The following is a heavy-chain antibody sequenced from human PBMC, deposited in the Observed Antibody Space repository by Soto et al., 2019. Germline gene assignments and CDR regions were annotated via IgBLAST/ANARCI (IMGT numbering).Heavy chain of an antibody. Sequence: GGSLRLSCAASGFTFDDYGMSWVRQAPGKGLESVSGINWNGVSTGYADSVKGRFTISRDNAKNSLYLQMNGLRAEDTALYHCARGTSSSSWWDAFDIWGQGTMVTVSS. V-gene: IGHV3-20*01. J-gene: IGHJ3*02. CDR3: ARGTSSSSWWDAFDI. CDR1: GFTFDDYG. D-gene: IGHD6-13*01. CDR2: INWNGVST.